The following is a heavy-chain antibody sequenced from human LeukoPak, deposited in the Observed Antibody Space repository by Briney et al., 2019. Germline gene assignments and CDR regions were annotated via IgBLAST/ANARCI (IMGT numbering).Heavy chain of an antibody. V-gene: IGHV3-7*01. CDR3: ASGRQLGY. J-gene: IGHJ4*02. Sequence: GGSLSLSCAASGFTFSNYWMSWVRQAPGKGLEWEANIKEDGSEKYYVDSVKGRFTISRDNARNSLYLQMSSLRAEDTAVYYCASGRQLGYWGQGTLVTVSS. D-gene: IGHD6-13*01. CDR2: IKEDGSEK. CDR1: GFTFSNYW.